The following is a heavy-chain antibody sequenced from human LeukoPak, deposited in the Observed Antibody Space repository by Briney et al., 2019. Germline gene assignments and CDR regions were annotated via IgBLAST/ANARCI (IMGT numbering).Heavy chain of an antibody. CDR3: ASEVTGNYGDYVSYYYYYMDV. J-gene: IGHJ6*03. Sequence: SVKVSCKASGGTFCSDAISGVRQAPGQGLEWMGRIIPIFGTANYAQKFQGRVTINTDESTNTAYMELSSLRSEDTAVYYCASEVTGNYGDYVSYYYYYMDVWGKGATVTVSS. V-gene: IGHV1-69*05. CDR1: GGTFCSDA. CDR2: IIPIFGTA. D-gene: IGHD4-17*01.